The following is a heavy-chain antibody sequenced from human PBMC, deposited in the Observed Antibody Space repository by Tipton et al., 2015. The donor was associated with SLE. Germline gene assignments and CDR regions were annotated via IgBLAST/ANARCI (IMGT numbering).Heavy chain of an antibody. CDR3: ARPGAYYDFWSGYYTEEYYFDY. D-gene: IGHD3-3*01. CDR1: GFTFSSYG. V-gene: IGHV3-30*02. J-gene: IGHJ4*02. Sequence: SLRLSCAASGFTFSSYGMHWVRQAPGKGLEWVAFIRYDGSNKYYADSVKGRFTISRDNSKNTLYLQMNSLRAEDTAVYYCARPGAYYDFWSGYYTEEYYFDYWGQGTLVTVSS. CDR2: IRYDGSNK.